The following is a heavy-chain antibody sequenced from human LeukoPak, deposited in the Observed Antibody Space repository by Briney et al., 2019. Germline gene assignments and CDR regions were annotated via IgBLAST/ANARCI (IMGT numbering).Heavy chain of an antibody. D-gene: IGHD5-18*01. J-gene: IGHJ4*02. Sequence: PGGSLRLSCAASGFNFSTYGMHWVRQAPGKGLEWVAFLRYDGSNKYYVDSVKGRFTISRDNSKNTLYLQMNSLRVEDTAVYYCARAHARPDTAMAHWGQGTLVTVSS. V-gene: IGHV3-30*02. CDR1: GFNFSTYG. CDR2: LRYDGSNK. CDR3: ARAHARPDTAMAH.